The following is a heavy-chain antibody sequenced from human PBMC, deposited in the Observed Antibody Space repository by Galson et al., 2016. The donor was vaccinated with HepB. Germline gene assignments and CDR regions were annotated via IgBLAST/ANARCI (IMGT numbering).Heavy chain of an antibody. CDR1: GFTLSDVW. D-gene: IGHD6-19*01. CDR2: IKGYTDGGTS. CDR3: ATYSGWSTF. J-gene: IGHJ4*02. V-gene: IGHV3-15*01. Sequence: SLRLSCAASGFTLSDVWMTWVRQAPGKGLEWVGRIKGYTDGGTSDYAAPVKGRFTVSSDDSKNTLYLQMNSLTTADTAVYYCATYSGWSTFWGQGTLVTVSS.